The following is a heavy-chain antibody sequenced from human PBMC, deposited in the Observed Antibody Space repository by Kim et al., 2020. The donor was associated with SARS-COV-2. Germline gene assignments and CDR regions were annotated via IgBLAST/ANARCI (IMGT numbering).Heavy chain of an antibody. D-gene: IGHD3-22*01. J-gene: IGHJ4*02. CDR2: ISWNSGSI. V-gene: IGHV3-9*01. CDR1: GFTFDDYA. CDR3: AKGLSGIVDSPSWSV. Sequence: GGSLRLSCAASGFTFDDYAMHWVRQAPGKGLEWVSGISWNSGSIGYADSVKGRFTISRDNAKNSLYLQMNSLRAEDTALYYCAKGLSGIVDSPSWSVWGQGTLVTVSS.